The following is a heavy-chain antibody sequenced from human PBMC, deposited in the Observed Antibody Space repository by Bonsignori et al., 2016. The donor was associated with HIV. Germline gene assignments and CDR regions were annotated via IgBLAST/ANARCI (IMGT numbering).Heavy chain of an antibody. CDR2: INHSGST. J-gene: IGHJ2*01. D-gene: IGHD3-3*01. Sequence: WIRQPPGKGLEWIGEINHSGSTNYNPSLKSRVTISVDTSKNQFSLKLSSVTAADTAVYYCARGRKRFLEWHPNWYFDLWGRGTLVTVSS. CDR3: ARGRKRFLEWHPNWYFDL. V-gene: IGHV4-34*01.